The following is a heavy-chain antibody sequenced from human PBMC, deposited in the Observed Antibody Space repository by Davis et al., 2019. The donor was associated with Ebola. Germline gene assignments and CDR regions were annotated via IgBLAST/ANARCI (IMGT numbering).Heavy chain of an antibody. V-gene: IGHV3-30*03. CDR2: ISYDGSNK. Sequence: GGSLTLPCPASAFTFPSYGMHWVRQAPGKGLVWVAVISYDGSNKYYADSVKGRLTISRDNAKNSLYLQMNSLGAEDTAVYYCARELGDILTGYYIWGQGTLVTVSS. J-gene: IGHJ4*02. CDR1: AFTFPSYG. CDR3: ARELGDILTGYYI. D-gene: IGHD3-9*01.